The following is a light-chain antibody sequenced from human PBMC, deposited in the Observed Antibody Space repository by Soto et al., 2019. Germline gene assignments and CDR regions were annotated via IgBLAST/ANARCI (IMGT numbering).Light chain of an antibody. CDR2: GKS. CDR3: QRYGSSPLYA. CDR1: QTINTEF. J-gene: IGKJ2*01. Sequence: EIVLTQSPGTLSLSPGERATFSCRTSQTINTEFLAWYQQRPGLAPRLLIHGKSNGAPGIQDRCSGSGSGTDFAFDIRAMEPEDLAVYYCQRYGSSPLYAFGQGTKLEI. V-gene: IGKV3-20*01.